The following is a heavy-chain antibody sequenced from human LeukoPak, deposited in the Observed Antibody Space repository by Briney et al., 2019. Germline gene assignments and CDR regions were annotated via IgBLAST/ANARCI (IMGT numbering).Heavy chain of an antibody. D-gene: IGHD1-7*01. V-gene: IGHV1-3*01. CDR3: ARGGELLYFDY. CDR1: GYTFTSYA. Sequence: VAPVKVSCKASGYTFTSYAIHWVRQAPGQRLEWMGWINAGNGNTKYSQKFQGRVTITRDTSASTAYMELSSLRSEDTAVYYCARGGELLYFDYWGQGTLVTVSS. CDR2: INAGNGNT. J-gene: IGHJ4*02.